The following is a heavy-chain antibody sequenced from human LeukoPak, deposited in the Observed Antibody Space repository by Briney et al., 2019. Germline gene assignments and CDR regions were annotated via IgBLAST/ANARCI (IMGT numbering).Heavy chain of an antibody. CDR1: GFTFSSYE. D-gene: IGHD3-9*01. J-gene: IGHJ6*04. Sequence: PGGSLRLSCAASGFTFSSYEMHWVRQAPGKGLEWVANIKQDGSEKYYVDSVKGRFTISRDNAKNSLYLQMNSLRAEDTAVYYCARGTLLRADVWGKGTTVTVSA. CDR3: ARGTLLRADV. CDR2: IKQDGSEK. V-gene: IGHV3-7*01.